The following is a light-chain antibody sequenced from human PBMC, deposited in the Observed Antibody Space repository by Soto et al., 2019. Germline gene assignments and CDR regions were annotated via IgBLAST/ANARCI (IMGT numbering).Light chain of an antibody. Sequence: EIVLTQSPGTLSLSPGERATLSCRASQSVSSSYLAWYQQKPGQAPRLLIYGASSRATGIPDRFSGSGSGTDFTLTISRLEPEDFAVYYCQQYGSSHTWTCGQGTKVDIK. CDR1: QSVSSSY. CDR2: GAS. V-gene: IGKV3-20*01. J-gene: IGKJ1*01. CDR3: QQYGSSHTWT.